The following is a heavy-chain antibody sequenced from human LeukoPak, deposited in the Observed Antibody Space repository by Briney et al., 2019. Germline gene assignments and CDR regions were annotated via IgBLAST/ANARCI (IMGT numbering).Heavy chain of an antibody. V-gene: IGHV1-2*06. CDR3: ARDSRYYDSSGYSY. CDR1: GYTFTGYY. J-gene: IGHJ4*02. CDR2: INPNSGGT. D-gene: IGHD3-22*01. Sequence: GASVKVSCKASGYTFTGYYMHWVRQAPGQGLEWMGRINPNSGGTNYAQKFQGRVTMTRDTSISTAYMELSRLRSDDTAVYYCARDSRYYDSSGYSYWGQGTLVTVSS.